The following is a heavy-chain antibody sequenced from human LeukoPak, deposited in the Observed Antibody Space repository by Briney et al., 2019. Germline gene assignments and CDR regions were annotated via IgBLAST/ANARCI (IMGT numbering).Heavy chain of an antibody. CDR2: ISYDGSNK. V-gene: IGHV3-30*04. Sequence: GGSLRLSCAASGFTFSSYAMHWVRQAPGKGLEWVAVISYDGSNKYYADSVKGRFTISRDNSKNTLYLQMNSLRAEDTAVYYCARDWYYYGSGSYYTTYHYYYYGMDVWGQGTTVTVSS. CDR3: ARDWYYYGSGSYYTTYHYYYYGMDV. CDR1: GFTFSSYA. J-gene: IGHJ6*02. D-gene: IGHD3-10*01.